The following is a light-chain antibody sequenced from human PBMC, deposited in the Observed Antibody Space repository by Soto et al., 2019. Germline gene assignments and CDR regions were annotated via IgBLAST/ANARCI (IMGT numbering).Light chain of an antibody. J-gene: IGKJ5*01. Sequence: EIVLTQSPGTLSLFPVERATLSCRASQSLTPRYLAWYQQNPVQAPRLLIYCASSRATGIPDRNSGSGSGIDFTLTISRLEPVDFAMYYGQQYGSASTFGQGTRLEIK. CDR1: QSLTPRY. V-gene: IGKV3-20*01. CDR2: CAS. CDR3: QQYGSAST.